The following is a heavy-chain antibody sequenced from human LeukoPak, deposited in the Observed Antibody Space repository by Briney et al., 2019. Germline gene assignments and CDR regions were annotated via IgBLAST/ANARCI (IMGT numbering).Heavy chain of an antibody. CDR1: SHSITYNY. J-gene: IGHJ6*04. D-gene: IGHD3-10*01. CDR2: INHLGST. V-gene: IGHV4-34*01. CDR3: ARLPYGSGYWLHREGRDV. Sequence: SETLSLTCTVSSHSITYNYYGWIRQSPVKGLEWIGEINHLGSTNYNPSLKSRVTISVDTSKKQFSLNLTSVTAADTAVYYCARLPYGSGYWLHREGRDVWGKGTTVTISS.